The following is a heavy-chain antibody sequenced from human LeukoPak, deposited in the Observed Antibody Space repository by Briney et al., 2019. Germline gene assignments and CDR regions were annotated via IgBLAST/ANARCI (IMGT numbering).Heavy chain of an antibody. Sequence: PSETLSLTCAVSGYSISSGYYWGWTRQPPGKGLEWIGSIYHSGSTYYNPSLSSRVTVSLGTPKNQFSLKLTSVTAADTAVYYCARAPNSDYGGYFDYWGQGTLVTVSS. CDR1: GYSISSGYY. CDR2: IYHSGST. J-gene: IGHJ4*02. CDR3: ARAPNSDYGGYFDY. D-gene: IGHD4-17*01. V-gene: IGHV4-38-2*01.